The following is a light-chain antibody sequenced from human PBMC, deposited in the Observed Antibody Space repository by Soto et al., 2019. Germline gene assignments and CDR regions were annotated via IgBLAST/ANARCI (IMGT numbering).Light chain of an antibody. CDR2: GAS. CDR3: QQYYWEPDT. V-gene: IGKV3-20*01. J-gene: IGKJ5*01. Sequence: EIVLTESPGNLSMFPGERAKLSCRASKNSGRNSLAWYQQKPGQAPRLVIYGASNRATGIPDRFSGSGSGTDFTLTISRLEPEDFAVYYCQQYYWEPDTFGQGTRVDIK. CDR1: KNSGRNS.